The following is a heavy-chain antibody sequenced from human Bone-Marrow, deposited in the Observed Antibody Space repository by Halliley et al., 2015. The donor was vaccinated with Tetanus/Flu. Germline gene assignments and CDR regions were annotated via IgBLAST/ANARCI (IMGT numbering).Heavy chain of an antibody. J-gene: IGHJ4*02. CDR1: GGSISSNNW. CDR3: ASLDYYDSSGYPDY. D-gene: IGHD3-22*01. CDR2: IYHSGST. Sequence: SLRLSCAVSGGSISSNNWWSWVRQPPGKGLEWIGEIYHSGSTNYNPSLKSRVTISVDKSKNQFSLKLSSVTAAATAVYYCASLDYYDSSGYPDYWGQGTLVTVSS. V-gene: IGHV4-4*02.